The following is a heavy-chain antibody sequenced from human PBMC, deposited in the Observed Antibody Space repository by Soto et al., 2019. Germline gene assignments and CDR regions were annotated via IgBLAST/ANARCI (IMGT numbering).Heavy chain of an antibody. CDR3: ARMATFGSLNWFDP. Sequence: GSSVQVSCKASGYSFTNNDVSWVRQATGQGLEWMGWMNPGSGDTGYAQKFQGRVTMTRDISIATAYMELSSLRSDDTAIYYCARMATFGSLNWFDPWGHGTLVTV. CDR1: GYSFTNND. V-gene: IGHV1-8*01. D-gene: IGHD3-16*01. CDR2: MNPGSGDT. J-gene: IGHJ5*02.